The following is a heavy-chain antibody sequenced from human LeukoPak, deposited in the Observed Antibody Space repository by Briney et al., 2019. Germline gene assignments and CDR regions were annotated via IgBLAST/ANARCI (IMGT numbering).Heavy chain of an antibody. CDR1: GYTFTSYY. CDR2: INPSGGST. V-gene: IGHV1-46*01. CDR3: ARGLRITMVRGGSRWFDP. J-gene: IGHJ5*02. Sequence: ASVKVSCKASGYTFTSYYMHWVRQAPGQGLEWMGIINPSGGSTSHAQKFQGRVTMTRDTSTSTVYMELSSLRSEDTAVYYCARGLRITMVRGGSRWFDPWGQGTLVTVSS. D-gene: IGHD3-10*01.